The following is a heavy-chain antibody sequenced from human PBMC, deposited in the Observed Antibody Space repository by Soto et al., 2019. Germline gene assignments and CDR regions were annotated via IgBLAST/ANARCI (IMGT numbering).Heavy chain of an antibody. D-gene: IGHD1-26*01. CDR1: GFTFSSYD. CDR2: IGTAGDT. J-gene: IGHJ6*02. CDR3: ARSIVGAIYGMDV. Sequence: GGSLRPSCAASGFTFSSYDMHWVRQATGKGLEWVSAIGTAGDTYYPGSVKGRFTISRENAKNSLYLQMNSLRAGDTAVYYCARSIVGAIYGMDVWGQGTTVTVSS. V-gene: IGHV3-13*01.